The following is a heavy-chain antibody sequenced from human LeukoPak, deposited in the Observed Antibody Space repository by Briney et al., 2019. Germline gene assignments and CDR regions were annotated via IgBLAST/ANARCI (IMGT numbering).Heavy chain of an antibody. CDR3: ARWGGSYAFDY. D-gene: IGHD3-16*01. CDR2: IYSGGTT. Sequence: GGSLRLSCAASGFIVSSNYMSWVRQAPGKGLEWVSVIYSGGTTNHAASVKGRFTISRDLSKNSLYLQMNSLRAEDTAVYYCARWGGSYAFDYWGQGTLVTVSS. V-gene: IGHV3-53*01. J-gene: IGHJ4*02. CDR1: GFIVSSNY.